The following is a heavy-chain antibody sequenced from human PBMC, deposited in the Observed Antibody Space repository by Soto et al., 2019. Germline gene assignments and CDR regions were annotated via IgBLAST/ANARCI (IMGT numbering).Heavy chain of an antibody. Sequence: SETLSLTCTVSGGSISSYYWSWIRQPPGKGLEWIGYIYYSGSTNYNPSLKSRVTISVDTSKNQFSLKLSSVTAADTAVYYCARDSRPGGSYYDAFDIWGQGTMVTVSS. CDR2: IYYSGST. D-gene: IGHD1-26*01. J-gene: IGHJ3*02. V-gene: IGHV4-59*01. CDR1: GGSISSYY. CDR3: ARDSRPGGSYYDAFDI.